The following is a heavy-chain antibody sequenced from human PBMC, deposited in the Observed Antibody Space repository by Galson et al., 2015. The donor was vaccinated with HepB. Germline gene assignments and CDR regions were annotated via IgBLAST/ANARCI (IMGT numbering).Heavy chain of an antibody. V-gene: IGHV3-33*01. CDR2: IWYDGSNK. Sequence: SLRLSCAASGFTFSSYGMHWVRQAPGKGLEWVAVIWYDGSNKYYADSVKGRFTISRDNSKNTLYLQMNSLRAEDTAVYYCARRYCSSTSCYDYWGQGTLVTVSS. J-gene: IGHJ4*02. CDR1: GFTFSSYG. D-gene: IGHD2-2*01. CDR3: ARRYCSSTSCYDY.